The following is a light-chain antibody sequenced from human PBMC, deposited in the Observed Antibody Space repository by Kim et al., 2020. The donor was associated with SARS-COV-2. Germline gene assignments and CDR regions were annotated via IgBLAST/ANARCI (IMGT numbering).Light chain of an antibody. CDR3: QKCDSAPWT. Sequence: ASVGYRVTITCRARQDISNYLAWVQLKPGKAPKLLIYAASALQPGVPSRFSGSGSGTDFTLTVTSLQPEDVATYYCQKCDSAPWTFGQGTKVDIK. V-gene: IGKV1-27*01. J-gene: IGKJ1*01. CDR1: QDISNY. CDR2: AAS.